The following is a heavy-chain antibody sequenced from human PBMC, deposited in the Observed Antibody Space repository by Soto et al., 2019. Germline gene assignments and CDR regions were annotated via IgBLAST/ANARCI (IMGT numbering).Heavy chain of an antibody. CDR3: ATGDYYDSRGYSN. CDR1: GGSISSYY. V-gene: IGHV4-59*01. Sequence: SETLSLTCTVSGGSISSYYWSWIRQPPGKGLEWIGYIYYSGSTNYNPSLKSRVTISVDTSKNQFSLKLSSVTAADTAVYYCATGDYYDSRGYSNWGQGTLVTVS. D-gene: IGHD3-22*01. CDR2: IYYSGST. J-gene: IGHJ4*02.